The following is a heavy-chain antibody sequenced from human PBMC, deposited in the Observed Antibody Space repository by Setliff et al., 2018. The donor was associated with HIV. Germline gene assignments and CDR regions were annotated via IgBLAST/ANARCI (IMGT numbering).Heavy chain of an antibody. J-gene: IGHJ4*02. CDR1: GFAFSDYD. V-gene: IGHV3-13*01. CDR3: ARDRFRGGVGTGLAEY. Sequence: GSLRLSCATSGFAFSDYDFHWVRQVTGEGLEWVSAIGTGGDTYYADSVKGRFTISRENAKNTLYLQMNGLSAEDTAVYYCARDRFRGGVGTGLAEYWGQGTVVTVSS. CDR2: IGTGGDT. D-gene: IGHD3-16*01.